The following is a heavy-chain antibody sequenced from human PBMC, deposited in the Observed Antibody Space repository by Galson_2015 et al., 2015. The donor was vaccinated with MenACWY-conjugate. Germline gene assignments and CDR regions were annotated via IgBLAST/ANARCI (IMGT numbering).Heavy chain of an antibody. CDR2: INWDGSDT. CDR1: GFPFTDYA. D-gene: IGHD6-19*01. V-gene: IGHV3-43D*03. J-gene: IGHJ6*02. Sequence: LRLSCAASGFPFTDYAMHWVRQAPGKGLEWVSLINWDGSDTHYADSVKGRFTVSRDNSKNSLYLQMDSLRTEDTALYYCAKEKGYSSYYALDVWGQGTTVTVSS. CDR3: AKEKGYSSYYALDV.